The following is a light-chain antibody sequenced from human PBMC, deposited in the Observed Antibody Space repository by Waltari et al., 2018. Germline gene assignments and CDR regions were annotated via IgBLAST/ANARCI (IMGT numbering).Light chain of an antibody. CDR1: QSVSSY. CDR3: QQRSNWPPT. V-gene: IGKV3-11*01. CDR2: EAS. J-gene: IGKJ4*01. Sequence: EIVLTQSPATLSLSPGERATLSCRASQSVSSYLAWYQQKPGQAPSHLIYEASNRATGIPARFSGSWSGTDFALTISSLEPVDFAVYYCQQRSNWPPTFGGGTKVEIK.